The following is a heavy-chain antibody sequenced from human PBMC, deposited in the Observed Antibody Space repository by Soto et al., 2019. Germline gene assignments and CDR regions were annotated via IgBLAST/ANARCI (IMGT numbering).Heavy chain of an antibody. Sequence: EVQLVESGGGLVQPGGSLRLSCAASGFTFSSYDMHWVRQATGKGLEWVSAIGTAGDTYYPGSVKGRFTISRENAKNSLYLQMNSRRAGDTAVYYCARGASHYDILTGYYRGFDYWGQGTLVTVSS. D-gene: IGHD3-9*01. CDR1: GFTFSSYD. CDR2: IGTAGDT. J-gene: IGHJ4*02. V-gene: IGHV3-13*01. CDR3: ARGASHYDILTGYYRGFDY.